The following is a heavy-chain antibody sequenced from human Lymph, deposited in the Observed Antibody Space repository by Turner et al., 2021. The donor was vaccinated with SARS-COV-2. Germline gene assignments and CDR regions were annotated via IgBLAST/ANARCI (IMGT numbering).Heavy chain of an antibody. CDR1: GGSISSSNW. V-gene: IGHV4-4*02. Sequence: QVQLQESGPGLVTPSGTLSLTCAVSGGSISSSNWWNWVRQPPGKGLEWIGEIYNSGSTNYNPSLKSRVTISVDKSKNQFSLRLSSVTAADTAVYYCATKYCSGGSCSYFDYWGQGTLVTVSS. D-gene: IGHD2-15*01. CDR3: ATKYCSGGSCSYFDY. CDR2: IYNSGST. J-gene: IGHJ4*02.